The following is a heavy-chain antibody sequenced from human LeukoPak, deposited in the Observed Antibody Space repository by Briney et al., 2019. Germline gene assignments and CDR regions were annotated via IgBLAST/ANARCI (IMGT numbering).Heavy chain of an antibody. Sequence: GASVKVSCKASGYTFTSYDINWVRQATGQGLEWMGWMNPNSGNTGYAQKFQGRVTMTRNTSISTAYMELCSLRSEDTAVYYCARGVGAWTYYYMDVWGKGTTVTVSS. CDR2: MNPNSGNT. J-gene: IGHJ6*03. D-gene: IGHD3-16*01. CDR3: ARGVGAWTYYYMDV. CDR1: GYTFTSYD. V-gene: IGHV1-8*01.